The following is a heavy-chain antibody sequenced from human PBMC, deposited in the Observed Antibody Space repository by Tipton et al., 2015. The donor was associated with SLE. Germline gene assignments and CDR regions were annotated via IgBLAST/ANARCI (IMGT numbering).Heavy chain of an antibody. CDR2: VYHNGIT. D-gene: IGHD3-9*01. Sequence: TLSLTCSVSGYSITTDSSWGWIRQSPGKGLEWIGTVYHNGITYSSPSLRIPGSISVDTSKNQFSLNLRSVTAAETAVYYCARVRPGHLGFPEVFDAFDIWGQERMVTIPS. CDR1: GYSITTDSS. V-gene: IGHV4-38-2*02. J-gene: IGHJ3*02. CDR3: ARVRPGHLGFPEVFDAFDI.